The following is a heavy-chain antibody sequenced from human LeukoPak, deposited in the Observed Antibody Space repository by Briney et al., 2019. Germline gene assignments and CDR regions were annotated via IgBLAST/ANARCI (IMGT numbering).Heavy chain of an antibody. CDR2: IYTTGSP. CDR1: GGSISSSDYY. CDR3: ARDRGITTARGVPSWFDP. D-gene: IGHD3-10*01. J-gene: IGHJ5*02. Sequence: PSETLSLTCTVSGGSISSSDYYWTWIRQPAGKGLEWIGRIYTTGSPNYSPSLKSRVTISVDTSTNQFSLKLTSVTAADTAVYYRARDRGITTARGVPSWFDPWGQGTLVTVSS. V-gene: IGHV4-61*02.